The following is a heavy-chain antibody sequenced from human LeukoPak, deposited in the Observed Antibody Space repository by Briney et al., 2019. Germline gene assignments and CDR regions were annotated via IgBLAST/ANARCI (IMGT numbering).Heavy chain of an antibody. CDR2: MYTSGST. CDR3: ARGGYFDY. J-gene: IGHJ4*02. CDR1: GGSISSGSYY. Sequence: PSQTLSLTCTVSGGSISSGSYYWSWIRQPAGKGLEWIGRMYTSGSTNYNPSLQSRVTISVDTSKNQFSLKLSSVTAADTAVYYCARGGYFDYWGQGTLVTVSS. V-gene: IGHV4-61*02.